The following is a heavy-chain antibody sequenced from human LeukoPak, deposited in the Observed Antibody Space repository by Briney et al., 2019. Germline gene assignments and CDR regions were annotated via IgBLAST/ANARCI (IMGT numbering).Heavy chain of an antibody. CDR3: ARGADRWNYFDY. J-gene: IGHJ4*02. CDR2: IYSGGST. CDR1: GFTFSSSF. V-gene: IGHV3-53*01. D-gene: IGHD4-23*01. Sequence: GGSLRLSCAASGFTFSSSFMSWVRQAPGRGLEWVSVIYSGGSTYYAGSVKGRFTISRDNSKNTVPIQMTSLRAEDTAVYYCARGADRWNYFDYWGQGTLVTVSS.